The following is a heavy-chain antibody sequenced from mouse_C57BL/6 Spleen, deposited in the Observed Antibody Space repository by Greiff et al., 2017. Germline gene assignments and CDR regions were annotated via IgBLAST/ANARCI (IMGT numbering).Heavy chain of an antibody. CDR3: ARYPYDYGFFDY. CDR2: IYPGSGNT. Sequence: VQLQQSGAELVRPGASVKLSCKASGYTFTDYYINWVKQRPGQGLEWIARIYPGSGNTYYNEKFKGKATLTAEKSSSTAYMQLSSLTSEDSAVYFCARYPYDYGFFDYWGQGTTLTVSS. CDR1: GYTFTDYY. J-gene: IGHJ2*01. V-gene: IGHV1-76*01. D-gene: IGHD2-4*01.